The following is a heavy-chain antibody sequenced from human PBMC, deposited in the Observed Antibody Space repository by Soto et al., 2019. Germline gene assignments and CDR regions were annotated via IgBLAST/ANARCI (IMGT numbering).Heavy chain of an antibody. Sequence: ASVKVCCKASGYIFTTYALHWVRQAPGQRLEWMGWINAGKGNTKYSQKFQDRVTITRDTSASVAYMELSSLASEDTAVYYCARSEVIPEGCDYWGHGTLVTVSS. D-gene: IGHD3-16*02. CDR2: INAGKGNT. CDR3: ARSEVIPEGCDY. V-gene: IGHV1-3*01. J-gene: IGHJ4*01. CDR1: GYIFTTYA.